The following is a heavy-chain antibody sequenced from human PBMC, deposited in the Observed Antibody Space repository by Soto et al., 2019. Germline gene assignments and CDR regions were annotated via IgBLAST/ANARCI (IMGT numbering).Heavy chain of an antibody. V-gene: IGHV1-69*13. J-gene: IGHJ3*02. CDR2: IIPIFGTA. D-gene: IGHD3-22*01. CDR1: GGTFSSYA. Sequence: SVEVSCKXSGGTFSSYAISWVRQAPGQGLEWMGGIIPIFGTANYAQKFQGRVTITADESTSTAYMELSSLRSEDTAVYYCVRYYDSILDAFDIWGQGTMVTVSS. CDR3: VRYYDSILDAFDI.